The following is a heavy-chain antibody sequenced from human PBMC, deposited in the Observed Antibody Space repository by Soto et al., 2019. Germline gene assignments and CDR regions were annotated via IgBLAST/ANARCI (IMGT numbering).Heavy chain of an antibody. J-gene: IGHJ4*02. CDR1: GGTFSSYT. CDR3: ARDPGPYSSSWYYY. CDR2: IIPILGIA. D-gene: IGHD6-13*01. V-gene: IGHV1-69*04. Sequence: GASVKVSFKASGGTFSSYTMRWVRQAPGQRLEWMGRIIPILGIANYAQKFQGRVTITADKSTSTAYMELSSLRSEYTAVYYYARDPGPYSSSWYYYWGQGTLVTAPQ.